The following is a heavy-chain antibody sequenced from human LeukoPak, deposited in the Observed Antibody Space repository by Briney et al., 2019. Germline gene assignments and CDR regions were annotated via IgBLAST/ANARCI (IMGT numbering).Heavy chain of an antibody. Sequence: ASVKVSCKASGYTFTSYGISWVRQAPGQGLEWMGWISAYNGNTNYAQELQGRVTMTTDTSTSTAYMELRSLRSDDTAVYYCAREGEYYDSSGYYNYWGQGTLVTVSS. J-gene: IGHJ4*02. CDR3: AREGEYYDSSGYYNY. CDR2: ISAYNGNT. D-gene: IGHD3-22*01. CDR1: GYTFTSYG. V-gene: IGHV1-18*01.